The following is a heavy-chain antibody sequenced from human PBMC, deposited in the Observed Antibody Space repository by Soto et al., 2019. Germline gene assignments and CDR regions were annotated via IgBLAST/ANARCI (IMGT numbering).Heavy chain of an antibody. CDR1: GFTFSTYG. CDR2: ISFDGGKE. CDR3: ARDVSGESRLGKKSQYIDY. D-gene: IGHD3-16*01. V-gene: IGHV3-30-3*01. Sequence: GGSLRLSCAASGFTFSTYGIHWVRQAPGKGLAWVAAISFDGGKEYYAESEKGRLTISRDNSKNTVYLQMKSLKAEDTAVFYCARDVSGESRLGKKSQYIDYWGQGTEVTVSS. J-gene: IGHJ4*02.